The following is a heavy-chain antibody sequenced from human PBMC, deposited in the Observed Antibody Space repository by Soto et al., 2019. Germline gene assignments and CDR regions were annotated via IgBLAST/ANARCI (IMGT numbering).Heavy chain of an antibody. CDR3: ATGGYCSSTSCYNFFDY. Sequence: GESLKISCKGSGYSFATYWIGWVRQMPGKGLEWMGIIYPGDSDTRYSPSFRGQVTISADKSISTAYLQWSSLKASDTAMYYCATGGYCSSTSCYNFFDYWGQGTLVTV. V-gene: IGHV5-51*01. J-gene: IGHJ4*02. CDR2: IYPGDSDT. CDR1: GYSFATYW. D-gene: IGHD2-2*02.